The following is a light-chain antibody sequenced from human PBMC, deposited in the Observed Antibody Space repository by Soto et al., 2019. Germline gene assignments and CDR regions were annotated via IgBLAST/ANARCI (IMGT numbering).Light chain of an antibody. V-gene: IGKV1-5*03. CDR1: QSISSW. Sequence: DIQMTQSPSTLSASVGDRVTITCRASQSISSWLAWYQQKPGKAPKLLIYKASSLESGVPSRFSGSGSGTEFTLTISSLKPDDFATYYCQQYNSYPWTFDQGTKVEIK. CDR2: KAS. J-gene: IGKJ1*01. CDR3: QQYNSYPWT.